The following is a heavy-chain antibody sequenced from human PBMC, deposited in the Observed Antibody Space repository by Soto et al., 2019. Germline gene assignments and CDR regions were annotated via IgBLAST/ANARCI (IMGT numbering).Heavy chain of an antibody. CDR2: IYYSGST. Sequence: QVQLQESGPGLVKPSQTLSLTCTVSGGSISSGGYYWSWIRQHPGKGLEWIGYIYYSGSTYYNPSLKSRVTISVDTSKNQFSLKLSSVTAADTAVYYCVRGGGNWYSDAFDIWGQGTMVTVSS. CDR3: VRGGGNWYSDAFDI. J-gene: IGHJ3*02. D-gene: IGHD1-7*01. CDR1: GGSISSGGYY. V-gene: IGHV4-31*03.